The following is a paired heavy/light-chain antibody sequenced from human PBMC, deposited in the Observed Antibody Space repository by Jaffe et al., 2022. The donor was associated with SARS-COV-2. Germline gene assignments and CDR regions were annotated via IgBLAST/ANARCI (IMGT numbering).Light chain of an antibody. CDR3: AVWDDNLNGPV. Sequence: QSVLTQPPSVSEAPRQRVTISCSGTWSNVGNNAVGWYQQLPGKAPKLLIYYDDLLPSGVSDRFSGSKSGTSASLAISGLQSEDEGDYYCAVWDDNLNGPVFGGGTKLTVL. CDR1: WSNVGNNA. V-gene: IGLV1-36*01. CDR2: YDD. J-gene: IGLJ3*02.
Heavy chain of an antibody. CDR3: ARDQRGDFDTNTYYMDYFDQ. J-gene: IGHJ4*02. CDR1: GGSISRYY. V-gene: IGHV4-59*01. CDR2: IYYSGST. Sequence: QVQLQESGPGLVKPSETLALTCTVSGGSISRYYWSWIRQPPGKGLEWIGYIYYSGSTNYNPSLKSRVTISVDTSKNQFSLRLRSVTAADTAVYYCARDQRGDFDTNTYYMDYFDQWGQGTLVTVSS. D-gene: IGHD3-10*01.